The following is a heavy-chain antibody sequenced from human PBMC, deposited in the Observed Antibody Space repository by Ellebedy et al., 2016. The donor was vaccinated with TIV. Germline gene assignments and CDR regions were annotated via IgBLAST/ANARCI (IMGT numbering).Heavy chain of an antibody. V-gene: IGHV3-15*01. CDR3: TTAWHDYIWGSYRYVKDY. J-gene: IGHJ4*02. Sequence: GESLKIPCAASGFPFSKAWMSWVRQAPGKGLEWVGRSKSKNDGGTTNYAAPVKGRFTIPRDDSKNTLYMHMNSVKTEDTAVYYCTTAWHDYIWGSYRYVKDYWGQGTLVTVSS. CDR2: SKSKNDGGTT. D-gene: IGHD3-16*02. CDR1: GFPFSKAW.